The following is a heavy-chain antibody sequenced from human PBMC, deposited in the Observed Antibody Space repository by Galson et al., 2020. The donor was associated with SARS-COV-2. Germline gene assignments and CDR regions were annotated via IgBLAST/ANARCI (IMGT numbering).Heavy chain of an antibody. V-gene: IGHV4-39*01. Sequence: SETLSLTCTVSGGSISSSSYYWGWIRQPPGKGLEWIGSIYYSGSTYYNPSLKSRVTISVDTSKNQFSLKLSSVTAADTAVYYCARQNCPVCGITICGVVIPPPNFDYWGQGTLVTVSS. CDR1: GGSISSSSYY. CDR3: ARQNCPVCGITICGVVIPPPNFDY. D-gene: IGHD3-3*01. CDR2: IYYSGST. J-gene: IGHJ4*02.